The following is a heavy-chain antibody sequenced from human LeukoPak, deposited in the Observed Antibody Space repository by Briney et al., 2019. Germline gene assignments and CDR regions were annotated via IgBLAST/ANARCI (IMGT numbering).Heavy chain of an antibody. J-gene: IGHJ4*02. CDR1: GYTFTGPY. Sequence: ASLKVSCRASGYTFTGPYIHWMRQAPEQGLEWMGWINPNSGGTKYAQKFQGRVTVTRDTSTSTVYMELSGLRADDTAAYYCAGVEYCTKGVCINFDLWGQGTLVTVSS. CDR2: INPNSGGT. CDR3: AGVEYCTKGVCINFDL. D-gene: IGHD2-8*01. V-gene: IGHV1-2*02.